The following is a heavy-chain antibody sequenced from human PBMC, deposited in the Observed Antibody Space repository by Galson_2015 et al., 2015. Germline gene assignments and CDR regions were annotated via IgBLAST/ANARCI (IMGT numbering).Heavy chain of an antibody. D-gene: IGHD5-12*01. CDR3: ARDPPEISGYDSYYFDY. CDR1: GHTFTSYG. J-gene: IGHJ4*02. Sequence: SVKVSCKASGHTFTSYGISWVRQAPGQGLEWMGWISAYNGNTNYAQKLQGRVTMTTDTSTSTAYMELRSLRSDDTAVYYCARDPPEISGYDSYYFDYWGQGTLVTVSS. V-gene: IGHV1-18*04. CDR2: ISAYNGNT.